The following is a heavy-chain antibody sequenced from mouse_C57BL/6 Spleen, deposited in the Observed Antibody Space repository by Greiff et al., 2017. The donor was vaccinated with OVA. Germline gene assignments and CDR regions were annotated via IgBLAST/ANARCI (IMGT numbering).Heavy chain of an antibody. CDR3: AKGLYDGYYDAWFAY. V-gene: IGHV1-53*01. Sequence: QVQLQQPGTELVKPGASVKLSCKASGYTFTSYWMPWVKQRPGQGLEWIGNINPSNGGTNYNEKFKSKATLTVDKSSSTAYMQLSSLTSEDSAVYYCAKGLYDGYYDAWFAYWGQGTLVTVSA. J-gene: IGHJ3*01. CDR2: INPSNGGT. D-gene: IGHD2-3*01. CDR1: GYTFTSYW.